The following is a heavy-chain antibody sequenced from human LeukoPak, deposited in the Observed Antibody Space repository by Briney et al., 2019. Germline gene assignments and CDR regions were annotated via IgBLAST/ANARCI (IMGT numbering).Heavy chain of an antibody. D-gene: IGHD5-12*01. CDR1: GFTVSSYS. J-gene: IGHJ4*02. CDR2: ISSSSSTI. V-gene: IGHV3-48*01. CDR3: AREEVATIIDY. Sequence: GVSLRLSCAASGFTVSSYSMNWVRQAPGKGLEWVSYISSSSSTIYYADSVKGRFTISRDNAKNSLYLQMNSLRAEDTAVYYCAREEVATIIDYWGQGTLVTVSS.